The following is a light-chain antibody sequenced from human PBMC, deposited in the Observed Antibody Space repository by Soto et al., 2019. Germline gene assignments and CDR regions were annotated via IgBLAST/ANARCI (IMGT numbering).Light chain of an antibody. CDR3: QQYNNWPLT. Sequence: EVVITQFPATLSVSPVERATLSCTASQSVGSNLAWYQHKHGQAPRLLMYAASARATGIPARFSGSGSGTEFTLTISSLQSEDFAVYYCQQYNNWPLTFGGGTKVDIK. V-gene: IGKV3-15*01. CDR1: QSVGSN. J-gene: IGKJ4*01. CDR2: AAS.